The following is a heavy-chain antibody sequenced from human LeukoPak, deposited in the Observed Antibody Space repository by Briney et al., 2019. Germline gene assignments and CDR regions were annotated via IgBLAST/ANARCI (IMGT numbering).Heavy chain of an antibody. CDR3: ARAPHYDSSGYYFDY. V-gene: IGHV4-59*01. CDR2: IYYSGST. J-gene: IGHJ4*02. Sequence: PSETLSLTCTVCGGSISSYYWSWIRQPPGKGLEWIGYIYYSGSTNYNPSLKSRVTISVDTSKNQVSLKLSSVTAADTAVYYCARAPHYDSSGYYFDYWGQGTLVTVSS. D-gene: IGHD3-22*01. CDR1: GGSISSYY.